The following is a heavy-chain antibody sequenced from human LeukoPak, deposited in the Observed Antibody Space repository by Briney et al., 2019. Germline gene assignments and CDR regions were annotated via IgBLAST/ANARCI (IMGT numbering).Heavy chain of an antibody. D-gene: IGHD4-17*01. CDR3: STLEAGDSQDY. V-gene: IGHV3-48*03. J-gene: IGHJ4*02. Sequence: GGSLRLSCAASGFTFSSYEMNWVRQAPGKGLEWVSYISSSGSTIYYADSVKGRFTISRDNAKNSLYLQMNSLRAEDTAVYYCSTLEAGDSQDYWGQGTLVTVSS. CDR2: ISSSGSTI. CDR1: GFTFSSYE.